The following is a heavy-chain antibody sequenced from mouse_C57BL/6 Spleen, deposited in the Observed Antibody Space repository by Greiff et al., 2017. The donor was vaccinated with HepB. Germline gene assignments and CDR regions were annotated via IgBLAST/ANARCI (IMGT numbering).Heavy chain of an antibody. Sequence: VQLQQSGAELARPGASVKMSCKASGYTFTSYTMHWVKQRPGQGLEWIGYINPSSGYTKYNQKFKDKATLTAVTSASTAYMELSSLTNEDSAVYYCTRSTGTWFAYWGQGTLVTVSA. CDR1: GYTFTSYT. CDR2: INPSSGYT. J-gene: IGHJ3*01. CDR3: TRSTGTWFAY. D-gene: IGHD4-1*02. V-gene: IGHV1-4*01.